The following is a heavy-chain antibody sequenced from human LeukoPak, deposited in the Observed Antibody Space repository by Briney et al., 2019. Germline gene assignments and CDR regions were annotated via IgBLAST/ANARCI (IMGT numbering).Heavy chain of an antibody. D-gene: IGHD6-13*01. J-gene: IGHJ6*04. CDR2: IYYSGST. Sequence: PSETLSLTCSVSGGSISGYYWSWIRQPPGKGPEWIGYIYYSGSTNYNPSLKSRVTISVDTSKNQFSLKLTSLTAADTAVYYCARAAAAGPHHYYGMDVWGKGTTVTVSS. V-gene: IGHV4-59*01. CDR3: ARAAAAGPHHYYGMDV. CDR1: GGSISGYY.